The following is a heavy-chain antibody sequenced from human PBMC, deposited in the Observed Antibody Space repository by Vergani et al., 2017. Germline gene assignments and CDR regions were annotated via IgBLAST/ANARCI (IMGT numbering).Heavy chain of an antibody. CDR3: GRARCSGPCFMSNWFDS. D-gene: IGHD2-15*01. V-gene: IGHV3-74*01. Sequence: EVQLVESGGGLIHPGGSLRLSCEGSGFSFSGYWMHWVRQSPEKGLVWVSRIKSDGSITNYADSGKGRFTISRDNAKSTLYLEMNSGRGDDTAIYYCGRARCSGPCFMSNWFDSWGQGTLVTVSS. J-gene: IGHJ5*01. CDR1: GFSFSGYW. CDR2: IKSDGSIT.